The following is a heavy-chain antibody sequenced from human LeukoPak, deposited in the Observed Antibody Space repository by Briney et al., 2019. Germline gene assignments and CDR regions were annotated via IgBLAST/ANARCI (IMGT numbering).Heavy chain of an antibody. D-gene: IGHD3-22*01. CDR1: GGTFSSYA. CDR2: IIPIFGTA. CDR3: ARCTYYYDSSGYLGLYWYFDL. Sequence: ASVKVSCKASGGTFSSYAISWVRQAPGQGLEWMGGIIPIFGTANYAQKFHGRVTITTDESTSTAYMELSSLRSEDTAVYYCARCTYYYDSSGYLGLYWYFDLWGRGTLVTVSS. V-gene: IGHV1-69*05. J-gene: IGHJ2*01.